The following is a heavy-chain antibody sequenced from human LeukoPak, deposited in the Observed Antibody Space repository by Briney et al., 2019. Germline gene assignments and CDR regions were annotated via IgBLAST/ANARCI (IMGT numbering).Heavy chain of an antibody. D-gene: IGHD3-10*01. J-gene: IGHJ5*02. CDR1: GYTFTGYY. Sequence: ASVKVSCKASGYTFTGYYMHWVRQAPGQGLEWMGWINPNSGGTNYAQKFQGRVTMTRDTSISTAYMELSRLRSDDTAVYYCARDTYYGSGSYIGWFDPWGQGTLVTVSS. CDR3: ARDTYYGSGSYIGWFDP. V-gene: IGHV1-2*02. CDR2: INPNSGGT.